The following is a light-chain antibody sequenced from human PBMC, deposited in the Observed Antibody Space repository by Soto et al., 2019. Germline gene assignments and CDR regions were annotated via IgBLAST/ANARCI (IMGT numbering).Light chain of an antibody. CDR3: QKYNGAPPFT. J-gene: IGKJ3*01. CDR2: AAS. Sequence: DIQMTQSPSSLSASVGDRVTITCRASQGIGNSLAWYQQKPGNVPKLLIYAASTLQSGVPSRFSGSGSETDFTLTITSMQHEDDATNYCQKYNGAPPFTFGPGTKVDIK. V-gene: IGKV1-27*01. CDR1: QGIGNS.